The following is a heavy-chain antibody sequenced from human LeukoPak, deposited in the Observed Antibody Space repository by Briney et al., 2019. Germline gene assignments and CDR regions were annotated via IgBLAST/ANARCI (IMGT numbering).Heavy chain of an antibody. CDR3: TRVGYIDEGIDY. CDR2: IKQDGSEK. V-gene: IGHV3-7*04. Sequence: GGSLRLSCAASGFTFSSDWMSWVRQAPGKGLEWVAKIKQDGSEKYYVDSVKSRFTISRDNAKNSLYLQMNSLRAEDTAIYYCTRVGYIDEGIDYWGQGTLVTVSS. CDR1: GFTFSSDW. D-gene: IGHD5-24*01. J-gene: IGHJ4*02.